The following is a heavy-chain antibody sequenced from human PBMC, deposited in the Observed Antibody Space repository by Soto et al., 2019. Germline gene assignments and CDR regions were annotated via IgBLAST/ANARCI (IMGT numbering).Heavy chain of an antibody. V-gene: IGHV1-46*01. J-gene: IGHJ5*02. CDR3: ARATAGRGFDP. Sequence: ASVKVSCKASGYTFTSYYMHWVRQAPGQGLEWMGMINPSGGSTSYAQKFQGRVTMTRDTSTSTVYMELSSLRSEDTAVYYCARATAGRGFDPWGQGTLVTVSS. CDR2: INPSGGST. CDR1: GYTFTSYY.